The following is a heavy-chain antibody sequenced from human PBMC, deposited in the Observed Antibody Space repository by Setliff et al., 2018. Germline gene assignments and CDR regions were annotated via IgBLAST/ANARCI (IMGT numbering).Heavy chain of an antibody. CDR3: AGGGRYCGGDCYQDDAFDI. CDR1: GGFFSAYY. D-gene: IGHD2-21*02. CDR2: FNRTRKI. J-gene: IGHJ3*02. V-gene: IGHV4-34*01. Sequence: PSETLSLTCEVSGGFFSAYYWSWIRQSPGKGLEWLGDFNRTRKIDYSPTLKSRLTISVDTSKKQFSLHLNSVTAADTAMYYCAGGGRYCGGDCYQDDAFDIWGQGTMVTVSS.